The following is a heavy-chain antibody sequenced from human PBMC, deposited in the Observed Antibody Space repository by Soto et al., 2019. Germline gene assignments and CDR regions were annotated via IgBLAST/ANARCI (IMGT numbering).Heavy chain of an antibody. Sequence: QVQLQESGPGLVKPSQTLSLTCTVSGGSISSGGYYWSWIRQHPGKGLEWIGYIYYSGSTYYNPSLKSRVSISVDTSKNQFSLKLSSVTAADTAVYYCARVFIDGDYIPLLDYWGQGTLVTVSS. CDR3: ARVFIDGDYIPLLDY. J-gene: IGHJ4*02. CDR1: GGSISSGGYY. D-gene: IGHD4-17*01. CDR2: IYYSGST. V-gene: IGHV4-31*03.